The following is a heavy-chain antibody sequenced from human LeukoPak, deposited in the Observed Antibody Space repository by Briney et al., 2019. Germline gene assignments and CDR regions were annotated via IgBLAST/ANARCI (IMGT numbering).Heavy chain of an antibody. CDR2: IDYSGIT. CDR3: ARHSGSGSFFLPTKWFDP. Sequence: SETLSLTCTVSGGSLGNDYWSWIRQSPGKGLEWIGNIDYSGITNYNPSLKSRVTMSVDTSKNQFSLKLRSVSAADTAVYSCARHSGSGSFFLPTKWFDPWGQGTLVTVSS. V-gene: IGHV4-59*01. CDR1: GGSLGNDY. D-gene: IGHD3-10*01. J-gene: IGHJ5*02.